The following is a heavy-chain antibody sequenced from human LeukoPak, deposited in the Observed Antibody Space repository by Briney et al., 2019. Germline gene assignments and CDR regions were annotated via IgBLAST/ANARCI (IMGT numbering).Heavy chain of an antibody. CDR2: ISTIRTIT. CDR3: ARGSDGRGYPVFQY. Sequence: GGSLRLSCAASGFSFSDYYMSWIRQAPGKGLEWISYISTIRTITYNADSVKGRFTVSRDNAKNSLYLQMDSLRAEDTAVYYCARGSDGRGYPVFQYWGQGALVTVSS. J-gene: IGHJ1*01. D-gene: IGHD3-22*01. CDR1: GFSFSDYY. V-gene: IGHV3-11*01.